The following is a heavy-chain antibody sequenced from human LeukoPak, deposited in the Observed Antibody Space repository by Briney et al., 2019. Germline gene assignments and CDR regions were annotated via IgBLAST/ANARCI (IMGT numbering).Heavy chain of an antibody. V-gene: IGHV7-4-1*02. CDR1: GYTFTSYT. D-gene: IGHD4/OR15-4a*01. Sequence: ASVKVSCKASGYTFTSYTMNWVRQAPGQGLEWMGWISTSTGNPTYAQGFTGRFVFSLDTSDSTAYLQISSLKAEDTAVYYCARDDEVLDYWGQGTLVTVSS. J-gene: IGHJ4*02. CDR3: ARDDEVLDY. CDR2: ISTSTGNP.